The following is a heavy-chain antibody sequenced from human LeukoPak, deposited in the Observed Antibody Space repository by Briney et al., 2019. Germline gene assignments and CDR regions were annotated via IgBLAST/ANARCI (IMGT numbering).Heavy chain of an antibody. CDR2: IIPIFGTA. Sequence: SVKVSCKASGGTFSSYAISWVRQAPGQGLEWMGGIIPIFGTANYAQKFQGRVTITADESTSTAYMELSSLRSEDTAVYYCASSLRFLEWSNYYYYGMDVWGQGTTVTVSS. CDR1: GGTFSSYA. D-gene: IGHD3-3*01. J-gene: IGHJ6*02. V-gene: IGHV1-69*13. CDR3: ASSLRFLEWSNYYYYGMDV.